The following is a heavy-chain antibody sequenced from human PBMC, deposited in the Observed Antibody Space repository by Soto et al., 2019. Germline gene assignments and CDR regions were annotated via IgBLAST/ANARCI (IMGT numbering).Heavy chain of an antibody. D-gene: IGHD2-2*01. Sequence: SLRLSCAASGFTLRNYWMHWARQAPGKGLMWVSHIAGDGSGATYAGSVKGRFTISRDNAKNTLYLQMNSLRVEDTAVYYCARGASPGALDDWGQGTLVTVS. CDR1: GFTLRNYW. CDR2: IAGDGSGA. V-gene: IGHV3-74*01. J-gene: IGHJ4*02. CDR3: ARGASPGALDD.